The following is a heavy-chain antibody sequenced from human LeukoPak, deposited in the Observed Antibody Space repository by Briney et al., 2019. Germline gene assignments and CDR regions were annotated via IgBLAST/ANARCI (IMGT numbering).Heavy chain of an antibody. Sequence: SETLSLTCTVSGVSITDHFWGWIRHTPGMGLEWIGHIYGSPTYNPSLKSRVTISDDTSENQIFLLMTSVTAADTAIYYCARRFRTSASGILHHDAYDIWGPGTEVIVSS. CDR1: GVSITDHF. D-gene: IGHD3-10*01. CDR3: ARRFRTSASGILHHDAYDI. V-gene: IGHV4-4*09. CDR2: IYGSP. J-gene: IGHJ3*02.